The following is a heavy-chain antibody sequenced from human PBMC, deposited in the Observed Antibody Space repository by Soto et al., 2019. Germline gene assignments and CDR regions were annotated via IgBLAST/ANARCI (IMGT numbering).Heavy chain of an antibody. V-gene: IGHV1-8*01. D-gene: IGHD2-15*01. CDR2: MNPNNGNT. CDR3: ARGAANTYYYYYMDV. Sequence: ASVKVSCKASGYTFTSYDINWVRQATGQGLEGMGWMNPNNGNTGNAQKFQGRVTMTRNTTTSTAYMELSSLRSEDTAVYYCARGAANTYYYYYMDVWGKGTTVTVSS. J-gene: IGHJ6*03. CDR1: GYTFTSYD.